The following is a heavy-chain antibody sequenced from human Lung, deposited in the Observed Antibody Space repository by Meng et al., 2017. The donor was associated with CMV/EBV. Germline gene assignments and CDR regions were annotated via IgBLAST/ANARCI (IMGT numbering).Heavy chain of an antibody. Sequence: SVKVSCKASGGTFSSYAISWVRQAPGQGLEWMGGIIPILGIANYAQKLQGRVTITADKSTSTAYMELSSLRSEDTAVYYCARSEDVDITIFGVVIMDAFDIWGQGTXVTVSS. J-gene: IGHJ3*02. CDR1: GGTFSSYA. D-gene: IGHD3-3*01. V-gene: IGHV1-69*10. CDR3: ARSEDVDITIFGVVIMDAFDI. CDR2: IIPILGIA.